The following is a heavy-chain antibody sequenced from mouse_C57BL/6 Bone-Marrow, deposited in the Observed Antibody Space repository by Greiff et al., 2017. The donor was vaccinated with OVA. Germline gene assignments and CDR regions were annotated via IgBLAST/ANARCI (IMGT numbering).Heavy chain of an antibody. Sequence: QVQLQQPGAELVMPGASVKLSCKASGYTFTSYWMHWVKQRPGQGLEWIGEIDPSDSYTNYNQKFKGKSTLTVDKSSSTAYMQLSSLTSEDSAVYYCARGYYGSLYWYFDVWGTGTTVTGSS. V-gene: IGHV1-69*01. J-gene: IGHJ1*03. CDR1: GYTFTSYW. CDR2: IDPSDSYT. D-gene: IGHD1-1*01. CDR3: ARGYYGSLYWYFDV.